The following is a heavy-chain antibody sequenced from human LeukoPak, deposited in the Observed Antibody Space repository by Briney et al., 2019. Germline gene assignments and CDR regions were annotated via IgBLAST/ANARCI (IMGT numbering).Heavy chain of an antibody. CDR2: IYYSGST. J-gene: IGHJ4*02. D-gene: IGHD4-23*01. V-gene: IGHV4-59*01. CDR3: ARVGGMTTVVTAFDY. CDR1: GGSISSYY. Sequence: SETLSLTCTVFGGSISSYYWSWIRQPPGKGLEWIGYIYYSGSTNYNPSLKSRVTISVDTSKNQFSPKLSSVTAADTAVYYCARVGGMTTVVTAFDYWGQGTLVTVSS.